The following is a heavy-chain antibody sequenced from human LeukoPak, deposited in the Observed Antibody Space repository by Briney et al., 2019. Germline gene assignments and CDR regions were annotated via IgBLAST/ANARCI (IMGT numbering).Heavy chain of an antibody. CDR1: GGTFSSYV. CDR2: IIPIFGTA. J-gene: IGHJ5*02. D-gene: IGHD2-15*01. V-gene: IGHV1-69*13. Sequence: ASVKVSCKASGGTFSSYVISWVRQAPGQGLEWMGGIIPIFGTANYAQKFQGRVTITADESTSTAYMELSSLRSEDTAVYYCAGILATGPSWFDPWGQGTLVTVSS. CDR3: AGILATGPSWFDP.